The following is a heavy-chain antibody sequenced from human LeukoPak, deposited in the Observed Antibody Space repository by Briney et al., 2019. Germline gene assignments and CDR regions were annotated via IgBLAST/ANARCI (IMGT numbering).Heavy chain of an antibody. CDR2: IYTSGRT. V-gene: IGHV4-61*02. D-gene: IGHD1-26*01. J-gene: IGHJ3*02. CDR1: GGSFNSGTYY. CDR3: ARGLVGATTLGAFDI. Sequence: SETLSPTCTVAGGSFNSGTYYWSWIRQPAWKGLEWIGRIYTSGRTNYNPSLKSRVTISVDTSKNQFSLKLSSLTAADTAVYYCARGLVGATTLGAFDIWGQGTMVTVSS.